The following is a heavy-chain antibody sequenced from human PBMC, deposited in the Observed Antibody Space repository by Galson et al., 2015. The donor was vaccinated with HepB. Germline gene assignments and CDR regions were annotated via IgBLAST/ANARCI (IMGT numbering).Heavy chain of an antibody. D-gene: IGHD6-19*01. CDR1: GYRFTTYW. V-gene: IGHV5-51*01. CDR3: ARPVYSSGWYWDY. J-gene: IGHJ4*02. Sequence: QSGAEVKKPGDSLKISCKGSGYRFTTYWIGWVRQMPGKGLEWMGIIYPGDSDTRYSPSFQGQVTMSADKSISTAYLQWSSLKASDTAMYYCARPVYSSGWYWDYWGQGTLVTVSS. CDR2: IYPGDSDT.